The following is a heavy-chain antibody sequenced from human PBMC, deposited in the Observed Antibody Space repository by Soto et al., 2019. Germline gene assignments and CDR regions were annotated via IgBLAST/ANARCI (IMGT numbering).Heavy chain of an antibody. D-gene: IGHD3-22*01. Sequence: GGSLRLSCAASGFTFDDYGMSWVRQAPGKGLEWVSGINWNGGSTGYADSVKGRFTISRDNAKNSLYLQMNSLRAEDTALYYCATEYYYDSSGYYYALGAYWGQGTLVTVSS. CDR1: GFTFDDYG. CDR3: ATEYYYDSSGYYYALGAY. V-gene: IGHV3-20*04. J-gene: IGHJ4*02. CDR2: INWNGGST.